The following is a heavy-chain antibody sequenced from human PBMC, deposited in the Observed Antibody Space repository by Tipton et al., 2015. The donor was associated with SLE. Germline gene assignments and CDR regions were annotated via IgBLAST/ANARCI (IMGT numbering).Heavy chain of an antibody. J-gene: IGHJ3*02. CDR2: IKEDGSEK. CDR3: AGELVDAFDI. Sequence: PLRLSCAASGFTFSSSWMNWVRLAPGKGLEWVANIKEDGSEKHYVDSVKDRLTISRDNAKNSLYLQMNSLRAEDTAVYYCAGELVDAFDIWGQGTMVTVSS. CDR1: GFTFSSSW. V-gene: IGHV3-7*01.